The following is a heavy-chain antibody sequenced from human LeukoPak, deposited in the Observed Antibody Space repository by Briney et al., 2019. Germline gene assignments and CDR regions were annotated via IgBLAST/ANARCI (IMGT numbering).Heavy chain of an antibody. Sequence: KPSETLSLTCTVSGGSISSYYWSWIRQPPGKGLEWIGYIYYSGSTNYNPSLKSRVTISVDTSKNQFSLKLRSVTAADTAVYYCTTTADCGGGSCYSSRFDPWGQGTLVTVSS. CDR2: IYYSGST. V-gene: IGHV4-59*01. J-gene: IGHJ5*02. CDR3: TTTADCGGGSCYSSRFDP. CDR1: GGSISSYY. D-gene: IGHD2-15*01.